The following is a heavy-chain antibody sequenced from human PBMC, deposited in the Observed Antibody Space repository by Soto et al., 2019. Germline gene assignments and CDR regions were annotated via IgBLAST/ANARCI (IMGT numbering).Heavy chain of an antibody. J-gene: IGHJ4*02. Sequence: ASVKVSCKASGYTFTSYDINWVRQATGQGLEWMGWMNPNSGNTGYAQKFQGRVTMTRNTSISTAYMELSSLRSEDTAVYYCARESPWGNTFDYWGRGTLVTVS. CDR3: ARESPWGNTFDY. CDR2: MNPNSGNT. V-gene: IGHV1-8*01. D-gene: IGHD7-27*01. CDR1: GYTFTSYD.